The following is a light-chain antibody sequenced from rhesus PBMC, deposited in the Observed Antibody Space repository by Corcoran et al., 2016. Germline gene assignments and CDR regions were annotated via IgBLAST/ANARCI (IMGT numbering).Light chain of an antibody. CDR3: QHYYDNPYS. Sequence: DIQMTQSPSALSASVGDRVTISCRASQNIYSNLAWYQTKPGKAPKLLIYAASSLQTGIPSRFSGSGSVTDFTLTIRSLQPEDSAAYYCQHYYDNPYSFGQGTKVEIK. CDR1: QNIYSN. J-gene: IGKJ2*01. CDR2: AAS. V-gene: IGKV1S12*01.